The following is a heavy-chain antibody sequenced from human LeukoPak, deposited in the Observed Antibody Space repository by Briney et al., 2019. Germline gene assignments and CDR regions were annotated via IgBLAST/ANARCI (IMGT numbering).Heavy chain of an antibody. D-gene: IGHD3-22*01. CDR3: ARDSSGTMIVVVNNWFDP. CDR2: IYTSGST. CDR1: GGSISSGSYY. V-gene: IGHV4-61*02. Sequence: PSETLSLTCTVSGGSISSGSYYWSWIRQPAGKGLEWIGRIYTSGSTNYNPSLKSRVTISVDTSKNQFSLKLSSVTAADTAVYYCARDSSGTMIVVVNNWFDPWGQGTLVTVSS. J-gene: IGHJ5*02.